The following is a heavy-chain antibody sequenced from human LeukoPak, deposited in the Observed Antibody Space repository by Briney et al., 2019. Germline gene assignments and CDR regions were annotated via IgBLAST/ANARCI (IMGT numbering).Heavy chain of an antibody. CDR2: AGWAGGTT. V-gene: IGHV3-43*01. CDR3: AKELDTMFFDY. Sequence: GGSLRLSCATSGFNFHRYTIHWVRQAPGKGLEWVSLAGWAGGTTYYSDSVRGRFTISRDSGRNSVYLQMNSLTTDDTASYFCAKELDTMFFDYWGQGALVTVSS. J-gene: IGHJ4*02. D-gene: IGHD3-10*02. CDR1: GFNFHRYT.